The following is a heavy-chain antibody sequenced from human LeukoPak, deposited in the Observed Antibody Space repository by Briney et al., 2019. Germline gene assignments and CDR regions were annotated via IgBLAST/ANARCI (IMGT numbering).Heavy chain of an antibody. CDR3: ASYDFWSGYSFDY. J-gene: IGHJ4*02. V-gene: IGHV4-39*07. CDR1: GGSISSSSYY. CDR2: IYYSGST. Sequence: SETLSLTCTVSGGSISSSSYYWGWIRQPPGKGLEWIGSIYYSGSTYYNPSLKSRVTISVDTSKNQFSLKVSSVTAADTAVYYCASYDFWSGYSFDYWGQGTLLTVSS. D-gene: IGHD3-3*01.